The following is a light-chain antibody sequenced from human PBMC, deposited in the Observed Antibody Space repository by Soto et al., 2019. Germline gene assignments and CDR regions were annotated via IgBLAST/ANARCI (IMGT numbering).Light chain of an antibody. Sequence: DLQMTQSPSTLSASVGDRVTITCRASQSISSWLAWYQQKPGKAPKHLIYKASTLESGVPSRFSGSGSGTEFTLTISSLQPDDFATYYCQQSFTFGPGTKVDIK. CDR1: QSISSW. J-gene: IGKJ3*01. CDR3: QQSFT. V-gene: IGKV1-5*03. CDR2: KAS.